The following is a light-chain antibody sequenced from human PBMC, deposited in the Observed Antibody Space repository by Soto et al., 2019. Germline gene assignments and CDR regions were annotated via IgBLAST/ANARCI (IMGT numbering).Light chain of an antibody. J-gene: IGLJ3*02. CDR2: EVT. CDR3: SSFAGSDNYGV. Sequence: QSALTQPASVSGSPGQSITISCTGTNTDVGSYNLVSWYQQHPGRAPKLIICEVTERPSGVSNRFPGSKSGNTASLTISGLQPEDEADYYCSSFAGSDNYGVFGGGTKVTVL. CDR1: NTDVGSYNL. V-gene: IGLV2-23*02.